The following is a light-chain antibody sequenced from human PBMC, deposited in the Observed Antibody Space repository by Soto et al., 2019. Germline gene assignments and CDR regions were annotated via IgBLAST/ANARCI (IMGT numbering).Light chain of an antibody. V-gene: IGLV2-8*01. CDR3: SSYAGSSNV. Sequence: QSALTLPPSASGSPGQSVAISCTGTSSDVGGYNYVSWYQQHPGKAPELMIYEVNKRPSGVPDRFSGSKSGNTASLTVSGLQAEDEADYYCSSYAGSSNVFGTGTKVTVL. CDR2: EVN. CDR1: SSDVGGYNY. J-gene: IGLJ1*01.